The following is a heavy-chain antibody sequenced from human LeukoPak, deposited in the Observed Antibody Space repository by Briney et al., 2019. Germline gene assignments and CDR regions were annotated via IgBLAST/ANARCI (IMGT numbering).Heavy chain of an antibody. D-gene: IGHD3-3*01. CDR1: GGTFSSYA. Sequence: SVKVSCKASGGTFSSYAISWVRQAPGQGLEWMGRIIPIFGTANYAQKFQGRVTITTDESTSTAYMELSSLRSEDTAVYYCARVSLFFGVVPFDYWGQGTLVTVSS. CDR3: ARVSLFFGVVPFDY. CDR2: IIPIFGTA. V-gene: IGHV1-69*05. J-gene: IGHJ4*02.